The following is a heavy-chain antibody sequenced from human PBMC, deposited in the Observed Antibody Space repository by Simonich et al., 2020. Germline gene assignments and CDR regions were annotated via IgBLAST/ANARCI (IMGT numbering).Heavy chain of an antibody. CDR2: IYYSWST. CDR3: ARHAGFAFDI. V-gene: IGHV4-39*01. D-gene: IGHD6-13*01. CDR1: GGSISSSSYY. J-gene: IGHJ3*02. Sequence: QLQLQESGPGLVKPSETLSLTCTVSGGSISSSSYYWGWIRQPPGKGLEWIGSIYYSWSTYYNPSLKSRVTISVDTSKNLFSLKLSAVTAADTAVYYCARHAGFAFDIWGQGTMVTVFS.